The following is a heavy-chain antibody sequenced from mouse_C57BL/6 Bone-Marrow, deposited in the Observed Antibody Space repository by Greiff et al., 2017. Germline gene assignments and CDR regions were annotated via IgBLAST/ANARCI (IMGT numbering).Heavy chain of an antibody. CDR1: GFNIKDYY. D-gene: IGHD1-1*01. CDR3: TPFTTVGDLDY. J-gene: IGHJ2*01. Sequence: VQLKQSGAELVRPGASVKLSCTASGFNIKDYYMHWVKQRPEQGLEWIGRIDPEDGDTEYAPKFQGKATMTADTSSNTAYLQLSSLTSEDTAVYYCTPFTTVGDLDYWGQGTTLTVSS. CDR2: IDPEDGDT. V-gene: IGHV14-1*01.